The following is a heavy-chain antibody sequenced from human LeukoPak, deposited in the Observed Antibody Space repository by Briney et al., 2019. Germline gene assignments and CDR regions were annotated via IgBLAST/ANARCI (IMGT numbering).Heavy chain of an antibody. CDR1: GGSIGASINSPNW. CDR2: IFHSGST. Sequence: SETLSLTCAVSGGSIGASINSPNWWSWVRQPPGKGLEWIGEIFHSGSTNCNPSLKSRVTMSVDKSKNQFSLNLTSVTAADTVVYFCARAPRAYCSTTGSCFQDYWGQGTLVTVSS. V-gene: IGHV4-4*02. CDR3: ARAPRAYCSTTGSCFQDY. J-gene: IGHJ4*02. D-gene: IGHD2-2*01.